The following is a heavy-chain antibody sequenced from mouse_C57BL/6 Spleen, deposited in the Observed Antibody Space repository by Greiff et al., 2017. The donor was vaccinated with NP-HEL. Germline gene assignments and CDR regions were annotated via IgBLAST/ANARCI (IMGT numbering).Heavy chain of an antibody. CDR2: IDPEDGEI. CDR3: ANICYSYDYAMDY. J-gene: IGHJ4*01. CDR1: GFNIKDYY. D-gene: IGHD2-12*01. V-gene: IGHV14-2*01. Sequence: EVQLQQSGAELVKPGASVKLSCTASGFNIKDYYMHWVKQRTEQGLEWIGRIDPEDGEIKYAPKFKGKATITADTSSNTDYLQLSSLTSEDTAVDYCANICYSYDYAMDYWGQGTSVTVSS.